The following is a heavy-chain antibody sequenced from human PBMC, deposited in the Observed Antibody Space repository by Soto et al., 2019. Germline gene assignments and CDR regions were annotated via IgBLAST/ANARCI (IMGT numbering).Heavy chain of an antibody. CDR3: ARPPYSSGWFFDY. J-gene: IGHJ4*02. V-gene: IGHV1-2*02. D-gene: IGHD6-19*01. Sequence: QVQLVQSGAEVKKPGASVKVSCKASGFTFTDSYIHWVRQAPGQGLEWMGWISPNSGGTNYAQSFQGRVTMTRDTSINTAYMELSSLKSDDTAVYFCARPPYSSGWFFDYWGQGTLVTVSS. CDR2: ISPNSGGT. CDR1: GFTFTDSY.